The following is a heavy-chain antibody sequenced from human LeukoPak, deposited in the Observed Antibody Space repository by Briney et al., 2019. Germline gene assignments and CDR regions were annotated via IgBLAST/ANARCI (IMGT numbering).Heavy chain of an antibody. CDR3: RGGGNDAFDI. CDR1: GFTFSGFW. J-gene: IGHJ3*02. V-gene: IGHV3-74*01. CDR2: ISFDGSDA. D-gene: IGHD4-23*01. Sequence: GGSLRLSCAASGFTFSGFWVHWFRQAPGKGLVWVSCISFDGSDATYADSVKGRFTISRDNAKNTLHLQMDSLTVEDTAVYYCRGGGNDAFDIWGQGTMVTVSS.